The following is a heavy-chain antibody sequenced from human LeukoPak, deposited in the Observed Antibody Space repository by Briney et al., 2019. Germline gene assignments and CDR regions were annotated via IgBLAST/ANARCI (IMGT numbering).Heavy chain of an antibody. J-gene: IGHJ4*02. CDR3: AKDVEYSSSSGLH. CDR1: GFTFSSYW. Sequence: PGGSLRLSCAASGFTFSSYWMSWVRQAPGKGLEWVANIKQDGSEKYYVDSVKGRFTISRDNAKNSLSLQMNSLRAEDTAVYYCAKDVEYSSSSGLHWGQGTLVTVSS. CDR2: IKQDGSEK. D-gene: IGHD6-6*01. V-gene: IGHV3-7*01.